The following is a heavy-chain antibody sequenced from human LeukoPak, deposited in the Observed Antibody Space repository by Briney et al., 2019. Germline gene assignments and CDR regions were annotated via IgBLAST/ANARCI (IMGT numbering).Heavy chain of an antibody. CDR2: IYYSGST. D-gene: IGHD4-17*01. J-gene: IGHJ4*02. Sequence: SQTLSLTCTVSGGSISSGDYYWSWIRQPPGKGLEWIGYIYYSGSTYYNPSLKSRVTISVDTSKSQFSLKLSSVTAADTAVYYCAREGSMTTVTYFDYWGQGTLVTVSS. CDR3: AREGSMTTVTYFDY. CDR1: GGSISSGDYY. V-gene: IGHV4-30-4*01.